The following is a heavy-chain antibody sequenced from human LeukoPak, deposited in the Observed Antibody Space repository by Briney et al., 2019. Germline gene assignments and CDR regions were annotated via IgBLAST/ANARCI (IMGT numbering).Heavy chain of an antibody. V-gene: IGHV3-74*01. CDR1: GFTFSSYW. D-gene: IGHD2-15*01. CDR3: ARLYCSGASCDANLDY. J-gene: IGHJ4*02. Sequence: GGSLRLSCAASGFTFSSYWMHWVRQAPGKGLVWVSRIISDGSSTSYADSVKGRFTISRDNAENSLYLQMNSLTAEDTAVYYCARLYCSGASCDANLDYWGQGTLVAVSS. CDR2: IISDGSST.